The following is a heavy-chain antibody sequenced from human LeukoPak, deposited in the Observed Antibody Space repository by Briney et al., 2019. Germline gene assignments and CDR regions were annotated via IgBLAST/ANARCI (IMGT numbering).Heavy chain of an antibody. Sequence: GGSLRLSCAASGFSFSDYYVSWIRQAPWKGLECVSYISSRGTTIYYADSVKGRFTISRDNAKNTLHLQMDSLRAEDTAMYYCVRGTVMDRGVDFWGQGTLVTVSS. CDR2: ISSRGTTI. D-gene: IGHD5-18*01. CDR3: VRGTVMDRGVDF. J-gene: IGHJ4*02. CDR1: GFSFSDYY. V-gene: IGHV3-11*01.